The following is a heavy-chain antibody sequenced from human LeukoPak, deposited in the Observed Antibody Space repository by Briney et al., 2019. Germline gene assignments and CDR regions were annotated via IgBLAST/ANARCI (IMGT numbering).Heavy chain of an antibody. J-gene: IGHJ4*02. D-gene: IGHD3-9*01. CDR1: GYSISSGYY. V-gene: IGHV4-38-2*01. Sequence: PSETLSLTCAVSGYSISSGYYWGWIRQPPGQGLEWIGSIYHSGSTYYNPSLKSRVTVSVDTSKNQFSLKLTSVTAADTAVYFCARGHYDILTGFDYWGQGTLVTVSS. CDR2: IYHSGST. CDR3: ARGHYDILTGFDY.